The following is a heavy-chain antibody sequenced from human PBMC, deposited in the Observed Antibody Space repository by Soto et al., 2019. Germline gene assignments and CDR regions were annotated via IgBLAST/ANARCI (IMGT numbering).Heavy chain of an antibody. V-gene: IGHV1-3*01. CDR1: GFTFSDHL. D-gene: IGHD2-8*02. J-gene: IGHJ3*01. CDR3: ARDILTVCPRPNDALEV. CDR2: INPDDGNT. Sequence: QVQLVQSGAEVRKPGASVNISCRASGFTFSDHLINWVSQVPGQSLQWMGWINPDDGNTKYSQTFQGRGTISRNSSASIVYLEVSYLTCEDTAVFYCARDILTVCPRPNDALEVVGQGTMVTVSS.